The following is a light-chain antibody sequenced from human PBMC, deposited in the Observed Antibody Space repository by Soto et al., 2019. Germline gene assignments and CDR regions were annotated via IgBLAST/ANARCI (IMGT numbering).Light chain of an antibody. CDR1: ISDVGGYNY. Sequence: QSFLTQPRSGSVSPGQSVPISCTGTISDVGGYNYVSWFQQQPGKAPKLIIHEVNQRPSGVPDRFSGSKSGSTASLTVSGLQAEDEGTYYCSSYRGYNNVVFGTGTKVTVL. V-gene: IGLV2-8*01. CDR3: SSYRGYNNVV. J-gene: IGLJ1*01. CDR2: EVN.